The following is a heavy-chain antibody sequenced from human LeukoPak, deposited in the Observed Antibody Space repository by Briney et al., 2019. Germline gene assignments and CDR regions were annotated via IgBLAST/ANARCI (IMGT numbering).Heavy chain of an antibody. CDR1: GFTFSSYW. V-gene: IGHV3-48*03. CDR2: ISSSGSSI. J-gene: IGHJ6*04. CDR3: AELGITMIGGV. D-gene: IGHD3-10*02. Sequence: GGSLRLSCAASGFTFSSYWRTWVRQAPGKGLEWVSYISSSGSSIYYAGSVKGQFTISRENAKNSLYLQMNSLRAEDTAVYYCAELGITMIGGVWGKGTKVTISS.